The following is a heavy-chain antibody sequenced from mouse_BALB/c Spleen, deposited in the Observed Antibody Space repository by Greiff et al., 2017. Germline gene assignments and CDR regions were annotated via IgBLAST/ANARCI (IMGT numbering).Heavy chain of an antibody. CDR3: ARGDYGSSLFAY. D-gene: IGHD1-1*01. CDR2: ISSGGST. Sequence: EVQGVESGGGLVKPGGSLKLSCAASGFTFSSYAMSWVRQTPEKRLEWVASISSGGSTYYPDSVKGRFTISRDNARNILYLQMSSLRSEDTAMYYCARGDYGSSLFAYWGQGTLVTVSA. V-gene: IGHV5-6-5*01. J-gene: IGHJ3*01. CDR1: GFTFSSYA.